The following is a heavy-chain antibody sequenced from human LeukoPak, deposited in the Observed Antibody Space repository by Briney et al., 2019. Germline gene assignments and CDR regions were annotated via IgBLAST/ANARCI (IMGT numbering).Heavy chain of an antibody. D-gene: IGHD3-10*01. J-gene: IGHJ4*02. Sequence: SVKVSCKASGGTFSSYAISWVRQAPGQGLEWMGGIIPIFGTANYAQKFQGRVTITADESTSTAYMELSSLRSEDTAVYYCATCGSGSYEFDYSFDYWGQGTLVTVSS. CDR3: ATCGSGSYEFDYSFDY. V-gene: IGHV1-69*13. CDR1: GGTFSSYA. CDR2: IIPIFGTA.